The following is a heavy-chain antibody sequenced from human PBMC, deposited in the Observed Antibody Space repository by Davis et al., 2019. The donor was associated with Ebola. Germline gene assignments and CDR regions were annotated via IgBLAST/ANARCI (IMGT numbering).Heavy chain of an antibody. J-gene: IGHJ3*02. CDR2: ISSSSSTI. V-gene: IGHV3-48*01. Sequence: GESLKISCAASGFTFSSYSMNWVRQAPGKGLEWVSYISSSSSTIYYADSVKGRFTISRDNAKNSLYLQMNSLRAEDTAVYYCARGRRYCSGGSCFLFDIWGQGTMVTVSS. CDR1: GFTFSSYS. CDR3: ARGRRYCSGGSCFLFDI. D-gene: IGHD2-15*01.